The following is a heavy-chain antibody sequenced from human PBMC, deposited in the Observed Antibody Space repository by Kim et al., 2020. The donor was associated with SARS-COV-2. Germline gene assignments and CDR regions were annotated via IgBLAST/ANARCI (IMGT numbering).Heavy chain of an antibody. J-gene: IGHJ1*01. V-gene: IGHV3-53*01. Sequence: GGSLRLSCAASGFSVNDYYMTWVRQAPGKGLEWVSTLYFSGATHYADSVKGRFTISSYISKNTVFLQMNSLKAEDTALYYCVREGGQVGEVEWGHGALVT. CDR1: GFSVNDYY. D-gene: IGHD3-10*01. CDR2: LYFSGAT. CDR3: VREGGQVGEVE.